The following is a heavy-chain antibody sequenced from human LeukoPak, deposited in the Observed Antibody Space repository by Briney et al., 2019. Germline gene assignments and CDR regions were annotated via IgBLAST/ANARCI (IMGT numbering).Heavy chain of an antibody. CDR1: GFTFSSHL. V-gene: IGHV3-7*01. CDR2: IYQDGREK. J-gene: IGHJ4*02. Sequence: GGSLRLSCAASGFTFSSHLMTWLRQAPGKGLECVANIYQDGREKYYVTSVRGRFTISRDNAKNSLYLQMDSLRAEDTGVYYCASERPSSSWYDYWGQGTLVTVSS. CDR3: ASERPSSSWYDY. D-gene: IGHD6-13*01.